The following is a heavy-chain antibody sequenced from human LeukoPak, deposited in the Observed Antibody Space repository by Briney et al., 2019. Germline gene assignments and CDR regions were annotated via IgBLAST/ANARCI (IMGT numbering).Heavy chain of an antibody. CDR2: INTNTGNP. Sequence: ASVKVSCKVSGYTLTELSMHWVRQAPGQGLEWMGWINTNTGNPTYAQDFTGRFVFSLDTSVSTAYLQISSLKTEDTAVYYCARGNYYVDYWGQGTLVTVSS. CDR3: ARGNYYVDY. V-gene: IGHV7-4-1*02. CDR1: GYTLTELS. J-gene: IGHJ4*02. D-gene: IGHD3-10*01.